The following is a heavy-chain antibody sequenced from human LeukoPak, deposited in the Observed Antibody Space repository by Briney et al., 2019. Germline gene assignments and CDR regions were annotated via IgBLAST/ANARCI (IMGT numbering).Heavy chain of an antibody. CDR3: ARCTAKYNWFDP. Sequence: ASVKVSCKASGYTFTGYYMHWVRQAPGQGLKWMGWINPNSGGTNYAQKFQGRVTMTRDTSISTAYMELSRLRSDDTAVYYCARCTAKYNWFDPWGQGTLVTVSS. J-gene: IGHJ5*02. D-gene: IGHD5-18*01. V-gene: IGHV1-2*02. CDR1: GYTFTGYY. CDR2: INPNSGGT.